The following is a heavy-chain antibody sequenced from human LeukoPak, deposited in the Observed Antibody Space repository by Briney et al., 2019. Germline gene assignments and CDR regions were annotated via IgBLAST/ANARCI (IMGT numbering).Heavy chain of an antibody. CDR3: ARDPRHDSSGYLYWYFDV. CDR2: VFYSGIA. J-gene: IGHJ2*01. Sequence: SETLSLTCTVSNGSISTSSYNWGWIRQPPGKGLDWIGSVFYSGIAYYNPSLKSRVTMSVDTSKNQFSLKLSSVTAADTAVYFCARDPRHDSSGYLYWYFDVWGRGNLVTVSS. D-gene: IGHD3-22*01. CDR1: NGSISTSSYN. V-gene: IGHV4-39*07.